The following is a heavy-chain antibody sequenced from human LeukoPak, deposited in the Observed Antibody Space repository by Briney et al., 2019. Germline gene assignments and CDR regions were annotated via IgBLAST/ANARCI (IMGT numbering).Heavy chain of an antibody. J-gene: IGHJ4*02. CDR1: GGTFSSYA. CDR2: IIPIFGTA. V-gene: IGHV1-69*05. D-gene: IGHD2-8*01. CDR3: ATYCTNGVCNFDY. Sequence: SVKVSCKASGGTFSSYAISWERQAPGQGLEWMGGIIPIFGTANYAQKFQGRVTITTDESTSTAYMELSSLRSEDTAVYYCATYCTNGVCNFDYWGQGTLVTVSS.